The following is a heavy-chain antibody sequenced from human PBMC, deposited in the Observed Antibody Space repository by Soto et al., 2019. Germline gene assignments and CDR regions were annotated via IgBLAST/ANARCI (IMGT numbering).Heavy chain of an antibody. CDR1: GFTFSNYG. Sequence: QEQLVESGGGVVQPGKSLRLSGAASGFTFSNYGMHWVRQAPGKGLEWVALISYDGRNKNYGDSVKGRFTISRDNSKNTLYLQMNSLRAEDTAVYYCAKDRYEYSYNYAGESMDYWSQGTLVTVSS. CDR3: AKDRYEYSYNYAGESMDY. V-gene: IGHV3-30*18. CDR2: ISYDGRNK. D-gene: IGHD5-18*01. J-gene: IGHJ4*02.